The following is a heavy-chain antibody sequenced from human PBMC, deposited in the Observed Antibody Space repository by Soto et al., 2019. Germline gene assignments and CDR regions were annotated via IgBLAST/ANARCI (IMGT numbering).Heavy chain of an antibody. J-gene: IGHJ4*02. CDR2: ISGGGANT. CDR1: GFTFNNNA. V-gene: IGHV3-23*01. CDR3: VKAIWGTTPPYYFDY. D-gene: IGHD1-1*01. Sequence: GGSLRLSCAASGFTFNNNAMSWVRQAPGKGLEWLSVISGGGANTYYADSVKGRFTISRDNSKNTLYLQMNSLRAEDSAIYYCVKAIWGTTPPYYFDYWGQGSTVTVSS.